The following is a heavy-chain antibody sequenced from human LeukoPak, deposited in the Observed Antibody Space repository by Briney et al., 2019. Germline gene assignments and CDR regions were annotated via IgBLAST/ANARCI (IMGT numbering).Heavy chain of an antibody. CDR2: LRNDDGST. D-gene: IGHD6-13*01. Sequence: PGGSLRLSCAVSGFTFTSYWMHWVRQVPGKRLVWVARLRNDDGSTNYADSVKGRFTISRDSAKNTLYLQMIALRDEDTAMYYCARGGAGGPDVFDMWGQGTMVTASS. CDR1: GFTFTSYW. CDR3: ARGGAGGPDVFDM. V-gene: IGHV3-74*01. J-gene: IGHJ3*02.